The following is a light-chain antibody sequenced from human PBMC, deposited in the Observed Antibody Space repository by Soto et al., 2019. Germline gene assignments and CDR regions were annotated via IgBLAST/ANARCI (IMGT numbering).Light chain of an antibody. CDR2: DAS. Sequence: EIVLTQSPGTLSLSPGERATLSCRASQSISSTYLTWYHQRPGQAPRLLIYDASRRATGIPDRFSGSGSGTDFTLTISSLEPEDFAIYYCQQRSNWPSISFGQGTRLEIK. V-gene: IGKV3D-20*02. CDR1: QSISSTY. J-gene: IGKJ5*01. CDR3: QQRSNWPSIS.